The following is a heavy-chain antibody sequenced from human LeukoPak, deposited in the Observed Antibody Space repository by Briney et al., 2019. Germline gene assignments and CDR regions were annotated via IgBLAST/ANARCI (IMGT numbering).Heavy chain of an antibody. D-gene: IGHD3-10*01. CDR2: TSGSGGST. CDR3: ARDTHYYGSGSPAFDL. J-gene: IGHJ3*01. Sequence: GGSLRLSCAASGFTFSSHAMSWVRQAPGKGLEWVSSTSGSGGSTYYANSVKGRFTISRDNSKNTLYLQMNSLRAEDTAVYYCARDTHYYGSGSPAFDLWGRGTMVTVSS. CDR1: GFTFSSHA. V-gene: IGHV3-23*01.